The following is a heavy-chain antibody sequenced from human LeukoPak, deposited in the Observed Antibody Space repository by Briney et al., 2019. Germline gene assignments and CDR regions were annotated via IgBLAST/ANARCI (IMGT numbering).Heavy chain of an antibody. V-gene: IGHV4-59*01. CDR2: IYYSGST. D-gene: IGHD6-13*01. Sequence: SETLSLTCTVSGGSISSYYWSWIRQPPGKGPEWIGYIYYSGSTNYNPSLKSRVTISVDTSKNQFSLKLSSVTAADTAVYYCASGGGYSSSWYVPWFDPWGQGTLVTVSS. J-gene: IGHJ5*02. CDR1: GGSISSYY. CDR3: ASGGGYSSSWYVPWFDP.